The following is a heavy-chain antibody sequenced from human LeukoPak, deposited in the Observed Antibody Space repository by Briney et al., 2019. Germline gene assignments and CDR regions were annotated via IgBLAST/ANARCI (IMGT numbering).Heavy chain of an antibody. D-gene: IGHD3-22*01. J-gene: IGHJ4*02. Sequence: QPGGSLRLSCAASGFTFSNYAIHWVRQAPGKGLQWVALISYDGTIKYYADSVKGRFTISRDNSKNTLYLQMNSLRPEDTAVYYCARRNHYQSKEIDYWGQGTLDTVSS. CDR1: GFTFSNYA. CDR2: ISYDGTIK. CDR3: ARRNHYQSKEIDY. V-gene: IGHV3-30*04.